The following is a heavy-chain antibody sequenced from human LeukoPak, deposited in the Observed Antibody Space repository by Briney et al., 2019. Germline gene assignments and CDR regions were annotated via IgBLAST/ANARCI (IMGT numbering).Heavy chain of an antibody. Sequence: ASVKVSCKASGYTFTSYGISWVRQAPGQGLEWMGWISAYNGNTNYAQKLQGRVTMTTDTSTSTAYMELRSLRSDDTAVYYCARGAPNLILTGRYGMDVWGQGTTVTVSS. CDR1: GYTFTSYG. CDR2: ISAYNGNT. V-gene: IGHV1-18*01. J-gene: IGHJ6*02. D-gene: IGHD3-9*01. CDR3: ARGAPNLILTGRYGMDV.